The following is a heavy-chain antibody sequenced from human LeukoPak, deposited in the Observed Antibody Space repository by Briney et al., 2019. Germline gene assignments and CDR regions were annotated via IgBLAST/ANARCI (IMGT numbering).Heavy chain of an antibody. Sequence: GESLKISCKGSGYSFTSYWIGWVRQMPGKGLVWMGIIHPGDSDTRYSPSFQGQVTFSVDKSISTAYLQWSSLKASDTAMYYCASEYRSSAFDYWGQGTLVTVSS. D-gene: IGHD6-19*01. CDR1: GYSFTSYW. CDR2: IHPGDSDT. J-gene: IGHJ4*01. V-gene: IGHV5-51*01. CDR3: ASEYRSSAFDY.